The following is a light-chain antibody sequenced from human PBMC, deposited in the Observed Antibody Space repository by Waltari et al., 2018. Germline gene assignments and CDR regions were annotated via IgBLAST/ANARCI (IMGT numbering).Light chain of an antibody. CDR2: EVT. V-gene: IGLV2-14*03. J-gene: IGLJ2*01. Sequence: QSALTQPASVSGSPGQSITISCTGVTSDVCGYYFISWYQQHPGEAPRPILYEVTFRPPGVSNRFSGSKSGTTASLTISGLQAEDEASYYCTSYTAKTLLFGGGTKLTVL. CDR3: TSYTAKTLL. CDR1: TSDVCGYYF.